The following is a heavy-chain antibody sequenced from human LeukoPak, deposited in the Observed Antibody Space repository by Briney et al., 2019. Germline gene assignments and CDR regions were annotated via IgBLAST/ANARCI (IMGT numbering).Heavy chain of an antibody. D-gene: IGHD3-10*01. V-gene: IGHV3-9*01. J-gene: IGHJ4*02. CDR2: ISWNSGSI. CDR1: GFTFDDYA. Sequence: PGGSLRLSCAASGFTFDDYAMHWVRQAPGKGLEWVSGISWNSGSIGYADSVKGRFTISRDNAKNSLYLQMNSLRAEDTALYYCAKGGYGSGSFVDYWGQGTLVTVSS. CDR3: AKGGYGSGSFVDY.